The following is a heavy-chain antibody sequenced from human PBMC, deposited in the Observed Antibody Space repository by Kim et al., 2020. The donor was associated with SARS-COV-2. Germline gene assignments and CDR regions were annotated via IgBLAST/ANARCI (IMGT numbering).Heavy chain of an antibody. D-gene: IGHD3-22*01. Sequence: GGSLRLSCAASGFIFSSYEMNWVRQAPGKGLEWVSYISSGGTTIYYTDSVKGRFTISRDNAKNSLYLQMDSLRAEDTAVYYCVRESGYYDSSAYLSYYGMDVWGQGTTVTVSS. CDR1: GFIFSSYE. V-gene: IGHV3-48*03. CDR3: VRESGYYDSSAYLSYYGMDV. J-gene: IGHJ6*02. CDR2: ISSGGTTI.